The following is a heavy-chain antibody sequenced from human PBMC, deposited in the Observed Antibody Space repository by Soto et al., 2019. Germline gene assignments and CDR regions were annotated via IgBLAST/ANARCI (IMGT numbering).Heavy chain of an antibody. D-gene: IGHD3-22*01. CDR2: IIPMLGIA. CDR1: GGSFSDYA. J-gene: IGHJ6*02. CDR3: ARDGDYYDSSGFQRDYHYYGMDV. V-gene: IGHV1-69*01. Sequence: QVQLVQSGAEVNKPGSSVKVSCQASGGSFSDYAISWVRQAPGQGLEWMGGIIPMLGIADNAQKFQGRVIITADEYTSTVYMELSSLRSEATAVYYCARDGDYYDSSGFQRDYHYYGMDVWGQGTTVTVAS.